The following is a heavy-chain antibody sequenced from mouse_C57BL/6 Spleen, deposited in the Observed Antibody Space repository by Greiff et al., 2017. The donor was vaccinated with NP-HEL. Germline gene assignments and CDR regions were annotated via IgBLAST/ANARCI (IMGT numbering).Heavy chain of an antibody. V-gene: IGHV1-80*01. CDR3: ARWGLRRSDWYFDV. CDR1: GYAFSSYW. J-gene: IGHJ1*03. D-gene: IGHD2-4*01. Sequence: QVQLQQSGAELVKPGASVKISCKASGYAFSSYWMNWVKQRPGKGLEWIGQIYPGDGDTNYNGKFKGKATLTADKSSSTAYMQLSSLTSEDSAVYFCARWGLRRSDWYFDVWGTGTTVTVS. CDR2: IYPGDGDT.